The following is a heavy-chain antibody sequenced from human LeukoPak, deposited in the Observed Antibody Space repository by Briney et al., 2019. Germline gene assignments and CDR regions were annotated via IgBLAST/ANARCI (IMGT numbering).Heavy chain of an antibody. CDR1: GFTFDDYA. Sequence: PGRSLRLSCAASGFTFDDYAMHWVRQAPGKGLEWVSGISWNSGSIGYADSVKGRFTISRDNAKNSLYLQMNSLRAEDTALYYCAKEAGVGAVDYWGQGTLVTVSS. J-gene: IGHJ4*02. D-gene: IGHD1-26*01. CDR2: ISWNSGSI. CDR3: AKEAGVGAVDY. V-gene: IGHV3-9*01.